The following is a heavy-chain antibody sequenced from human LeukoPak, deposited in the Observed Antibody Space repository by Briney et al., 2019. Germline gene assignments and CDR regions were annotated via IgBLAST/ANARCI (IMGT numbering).Heavy chain of an antibody. CDR2: MNPNSGNT. D-gene: IGHD3-10*01. V-gene: IGHV1-8*03. CDR1: GYTFTSYD. CDR3: ASWLRGVIGAFDI. Sequence: ASVKVSCKASGYTFTSYDINWVRQATGQGLEWMGWMNPNSGNTGYAQKFQGRVTITRNTSISTAYMELSSLRSDDTAVYYCASWLRGVIGAFDIWGQGTMVTVSS. J-gene: IGHJ3*02.